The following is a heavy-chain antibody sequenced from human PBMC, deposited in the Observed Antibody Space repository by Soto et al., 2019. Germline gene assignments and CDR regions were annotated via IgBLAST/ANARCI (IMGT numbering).Heavy chain of an antibody. CDR1: GFTFDDYA. CDR3: AKKSGRTFFLGGAVDI. CDR2: ITWNGGSS. Sequence: EVELVESGGGLVQPGRSLRLSCAASGFTFDDYAMHWVRQAPGKGLEWVCGITWNGGSSGYADSVKGRFTISRDNAKNSLYLQMNSLRPEDMALDYGAKKSGRTFFLGGAVDIWGQGTMVSVSS. V-gene: IGHV3-9*03. J-gene: IGHJ3*02. D-gene: IGHD1-1*01.